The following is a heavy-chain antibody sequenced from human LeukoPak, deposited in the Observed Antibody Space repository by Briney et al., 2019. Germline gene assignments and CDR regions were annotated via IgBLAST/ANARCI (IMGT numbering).Heavy chain of an antibody. V-gene: IGHV3-30*02. CDR2: IRYDGSNK. J-gene: IGHJ4*02. CDR3: AKDRPLAYFRGGYDFWSGMGY. D-gene: IGHD3-3*01. Sequence: GGSLRLSCAASGFTFSSYGMHWVRQAPGKGLEWVAFIRYDGSNKYYADSVKGRFTISRDNSKNTLYLQMNSLRAEDTAVYYCAKDRPLAYFRGGYDFWSGMGYWGQGTLVTVSS. CDR1: GFTFSSYG.